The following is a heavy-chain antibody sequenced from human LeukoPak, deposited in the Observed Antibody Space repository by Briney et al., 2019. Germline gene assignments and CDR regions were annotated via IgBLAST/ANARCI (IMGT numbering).Heavy chain of an antibody. CDR2: LSYDGSHK. J-gene: IGHJ4*02. V-gene: IGHV3-30*18. D-gene: IGHD1-26*01. CDR3: AKDANSGSYSGPPDY. CDR1: GFIFSSYV. Sequence: GGSLRLSCAASGFIFSSYVMHWVRQAPGKGLEWVAVLSYDGSHKFYADSLKGRFTISRDNSKNTLYLQMSSLRAEDTAVYYCAKDANSGSYSGPPDYWGQGTLVTVSS.